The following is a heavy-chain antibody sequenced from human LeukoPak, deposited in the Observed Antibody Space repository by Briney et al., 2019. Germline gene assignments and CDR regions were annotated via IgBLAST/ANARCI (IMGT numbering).Heavy chain of an antibody. Sequence: SETLSLTCAVYGGSFSGYYWSWIRQPPGKGLEWIGEINHSGSTNYNPSLKSRVTISVDTSKNQFSLKLSSVTAADTAVYYCARVVSSGWYPFDYWGQGTQVTVSS. CDR2: INHSGST. V-gene: IGHV4-34*01. CDR3: ARVVSSGWYPFDY. J-gene: IGHJ4*02. CDR1: GGSFSGYY. D-gene: IGHD6-19*01.